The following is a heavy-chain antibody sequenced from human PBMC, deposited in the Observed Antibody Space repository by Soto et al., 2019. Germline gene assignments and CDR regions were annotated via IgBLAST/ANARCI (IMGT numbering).Heavy chain of an antibody. CDR3: ARVRRGANINSGSYNWFDP. Sequence: ASVKVSCKASGYTFTGYYMHWVRQAPGQGLEWMGWINPNSGGTNYAQKFQGRVTMTRDTYISTAYMELCRLRSDDTAVYFCARVRRGANINSGSYNWFDPWGQGTLVTVSS. CDR2: INPNSGGT. V-gene: IGHV1-2*02. D-gene: IGHD1-26*01. CDR1: GYTFTGYY. J-gene: IGHJ5*02.